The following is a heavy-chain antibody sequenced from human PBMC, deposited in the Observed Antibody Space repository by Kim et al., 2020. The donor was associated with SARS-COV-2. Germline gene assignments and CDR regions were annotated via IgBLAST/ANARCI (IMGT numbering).Heavy chain of an antibody. CDR3: ARDPRVEYYGSGSYYPWYFDL. CDR2: VFGGGST. D-gene: IGHD3-10*01. CDR1: GFSVSSNY. J-gene: IGHJ2*01. V-gene: IGHV3-53*01. Sequence: GGSLRLSCAASGFSVSSNYMSWVRQAPGKGLEWVSVVFGGGSTYYADSVKGRFTISRDDSENAVHLQMNSLRAEDTALYYCARDPRVEYYGSGSYYPWYFDLWGRGTLVSVSS.